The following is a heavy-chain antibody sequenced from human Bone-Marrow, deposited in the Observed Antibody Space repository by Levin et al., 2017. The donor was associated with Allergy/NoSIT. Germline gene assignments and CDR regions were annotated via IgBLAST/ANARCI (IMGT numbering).Heavy chain of an antibody. Sequence: SVKVSCKASGGTFSSYAISWVRQAPGQGLEWMGGIIPIFGTANYAQKFQGRVTITADKSTSTAYMELSSLRSEDTAVYYCARAVYCGGDCYSRPFDYWGQGTLVTVSS. V-gene: IGHV1-69*06. CDR3: ARAVYCGGDCYSRPFDY. J-gene: IGHJ4*02. D-gene: IGHD2-21*01. CDR1: GGTFSSYA. CDR2: IIPIFGTA.